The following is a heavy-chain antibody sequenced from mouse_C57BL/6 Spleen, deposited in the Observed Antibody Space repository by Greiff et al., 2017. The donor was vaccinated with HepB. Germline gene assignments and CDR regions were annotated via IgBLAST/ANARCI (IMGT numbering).Heavy chain of an antibody. CDR1: GYTFTSYG. J-gene: IGHJ1*03. Sequence: QVQLQQSGAELARPGASVKLSCKASGYTFTSYGISWVKQRTGQGLEWIGEIYPRSGNTYYNEKFKGKATLTADKSSSTAYMELRSLTSEDAAVYFCARSPSYGYFDVWGTGTTVTVSS. CDR2: IYPRSGNT. V-gene: IGHV1-81*01. CDR3: ARSPSYGYFDV.